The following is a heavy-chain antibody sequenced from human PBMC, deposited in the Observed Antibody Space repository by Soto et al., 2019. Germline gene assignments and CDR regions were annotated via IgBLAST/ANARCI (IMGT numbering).Heavy chain of an antibody. CDR2: ISSSSSYI. V-gene: IGHV3-21*04. CDR3: AKFFVVTGESSGWPWSFHY. CDR1: GFTFSSYS. J-gene: IGHJ4*02. D-gene: IGHD6-25*01. Sequence: EVQLVESGGGLVKPGGSLRLSCAASGFTFSSYSMNWVRQAPGKGLEWVSSISSSSSYIYYADSVKGRFTISRDNAKNSLYLQMYTLRAEDTAKYYCAKFFVVTGESSGWPWSFHYWGQGALVTVSS.